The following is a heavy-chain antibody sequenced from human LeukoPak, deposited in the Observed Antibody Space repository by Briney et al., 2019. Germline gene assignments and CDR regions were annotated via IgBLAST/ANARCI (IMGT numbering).Heavy chain of an antibody. V-gene: IGHV3-30*18. CDR2: ISYDGSNK. J-gene: IGHJ4*02. Sequence: GGSLRLSCAASGFTFSSYGMHWVRQAPGKGLEWVAVISYDGSNKYYADSVKGRFTISRDNSKNTLYLQMNSLRAEDTAVYYCAKLAANAYCGGDCPAFDYWGQGTLVTVSS. CDR3: AKLAANAYCGGDCPAFDY. D-gene: IGHD2-21*02. CDR1: GFTFSSYG.